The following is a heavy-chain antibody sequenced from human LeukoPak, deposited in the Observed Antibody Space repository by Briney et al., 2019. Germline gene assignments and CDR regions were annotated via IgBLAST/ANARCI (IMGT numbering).Heavy chain of an antibody. V-gene: IGHV4-61*02. CDR1: GGSISSGSYY. CDR2: IYTSGST. J-gene: IGHJ5*02. CDR3: ARGGPYAPAAIEGWFDP. D-gene: IGHD2-2*01. Sequence: SETLSLTCTVSGGSISSGSYYWSWIRQPAGKGLEWIGRIYTSGSTNYNPSLKSRVTISVDTSKNQFSLKLSSVTAADTAVYYCARGGPYAPAAIEGWFDPWGQGTLVTVSS.